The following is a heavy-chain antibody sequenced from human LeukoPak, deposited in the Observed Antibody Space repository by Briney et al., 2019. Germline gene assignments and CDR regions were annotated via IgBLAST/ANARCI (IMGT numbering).Heavy chain of an antibody. CDR2: INPSGGST. D-gene: IGHD3-22*01. V-gene: IGHV1-46*01. CDR3: ARDGGIILDITMIVVALPDY. CDR1: GYTFTSYY. Sequence: GASVKVSCKASGYTFTSYYMHWVRQAPGQGLEWMGIINPSGGSTSYAQKFQGRVTMTRDMSTSTVYMELSSLRSEDTAVYYCARDGGIILDITMIVVALPDYWGQGTLVTVSS. J-gene: IGHJ4*02.